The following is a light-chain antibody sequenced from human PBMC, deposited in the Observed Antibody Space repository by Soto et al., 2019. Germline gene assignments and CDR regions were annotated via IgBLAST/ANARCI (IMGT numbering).Light chain of an antibody. CDR1: QGISNY. V-gene: IGKV1-16*02. J-gene: IGKJ1*01. Sequence: DIQMTQSPSSLSASVGDRVTITCRASQGISNYLAWVQQKPGKAPKSLIYAASSLQSGVQSKFSGSVSGTDVTRTLSSLQPEDFATSYCQQYHIHPRTFGQGTKVEIK. CDR3: QQYHIHPRT. CDR2: AAS.